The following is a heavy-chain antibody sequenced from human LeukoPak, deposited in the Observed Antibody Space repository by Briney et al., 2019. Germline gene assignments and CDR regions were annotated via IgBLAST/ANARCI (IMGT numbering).Heavy chain of an antibody. D-gene: IGHD2-2*02. J-gene: IGHJ6*02. Sequence: PSETLSLTCTVSGGSITSSIDYWGWVRQPPGKGLEWIATIYYSTSTQYNPSLKSRVTMSVDTSENQFSLKLSSMTAAETAVYYCARHQCSGTRCYNFYFYGMDVWGQGTTVPVSS. V-gene: IGHV4-39*01. CDR3: ARHQCSGTRCYNFYFYGMDV. CDR1: GGSITSSIDY. CDR2: IYYSTST.